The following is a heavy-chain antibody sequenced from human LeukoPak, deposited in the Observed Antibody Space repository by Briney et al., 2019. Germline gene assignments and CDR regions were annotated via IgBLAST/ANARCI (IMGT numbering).Heavy chain of an antibody. V-gene: IGHV1-2*02. CDR2: INPNTGGT. D-gene: IGHD2-2*01. CDR1: GYSFTGFY. J-gene: IGHJ4*02. CDR3: ARHHRFCKTTSCEITGIDY. Sequence: ASVKVSCTASGYSFTGFYIHWVRQAPGQGLEWVGWINPNTGGTKYAQKFQGRVTMTRDTSIRTAYMEMSSLRSDDTAVYYCARHHRFCKTTSCEITGIDYWGQGTLVTVSS.